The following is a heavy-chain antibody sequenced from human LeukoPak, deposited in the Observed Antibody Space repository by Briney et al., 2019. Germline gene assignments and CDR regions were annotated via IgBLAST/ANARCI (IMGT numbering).Heavy chain of an antibody. J-gene: IGHJ2*01. Sequence: ASVKVSCKASGYTFTGYYMHWVRQAPGQGLEWMGIINPSGGSTSYAQKFQGRVTMTRDMSTSTVYMELSSLRSEDTAVYYCARNLRWYFDLWGRGTLVTVSS. CDR2: INPSGGST. CDR1: GYTFTGYY. CDR3: ARNLRWYFDL. V-gene: IGHV1-46*01. D-gene: IGHD4-17*01.